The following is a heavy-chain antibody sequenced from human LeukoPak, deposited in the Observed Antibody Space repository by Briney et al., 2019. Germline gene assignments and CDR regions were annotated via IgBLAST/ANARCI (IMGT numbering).Heavy chain of an antibody. CDR1: GFTFSSYS. CDR3: ARGGSMTTVTTGDY. Sequence: GGSLRLSCAASGFTFSSYSMNWVRQAPGKGLEWVSYISSSSTIYYADSVKGRFTISRDNAKNSLYLQMNSLRAEDTAVYYCARGGSMTTVTTGDYWGQGTLVTVSS. J-gene: IGHJ4*02. CDR2: ISSSSTI. D-gene: IGHD4-17*01. V-gene: IGHV3-48*01.